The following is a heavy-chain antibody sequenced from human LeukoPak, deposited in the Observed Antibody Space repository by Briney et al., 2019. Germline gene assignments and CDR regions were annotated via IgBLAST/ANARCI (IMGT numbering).Heavy chain of an antibody. CDR1: GGYISSYY. CDR3: ALGDCSSTSCYVFDY. CDR2: IFNSGST. D-gene: IGHD2-2*01. V-gene: IGHV4-59*01. Sequence: SETLSLTCTVSGGYISSYYWSWIRQPPGKGLEWIGYIFNSGSTNFNPSLKSRVTISVDTSKNQFSLKLSSVTAADTAVYFCALGDCSSTSCYVFDYWGQGTLVTVSS. J-gene: IGHJ4*02.